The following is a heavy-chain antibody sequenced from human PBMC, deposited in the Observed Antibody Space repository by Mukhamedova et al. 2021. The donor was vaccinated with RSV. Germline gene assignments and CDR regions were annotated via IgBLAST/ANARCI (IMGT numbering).Heavy chain of an antibody. V-gene: IGHV4-4*02. J-gene: IGHJ4*02. Sequence: GEIYHSGSTNYNPSLKSRVTISVDKSKNQFSLKLSSVTAADTAVYYCALVRGVPDTYFYYFDYWGQVTLVTVSS. CDR3: ALVRGVPDTYFYYFDY. D-gene: IGHD3-10*01. CDR2: IYHSGST.